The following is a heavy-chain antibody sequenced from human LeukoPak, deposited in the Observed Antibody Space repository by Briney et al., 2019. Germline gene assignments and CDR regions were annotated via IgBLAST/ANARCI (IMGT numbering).Heavy chain of an antibody. D-gene: IGHD6-19*01. CDR2: LSTYNGNT. CDR3: ARVLGRQIAVAGDDY. V-gene: IGHV1-18*01. Sequence: ASVKVSCKASGYTITEYGVHWVRQAPGQGLEWMGWLSTYNGNTHYVQNLQDRVAMTTDASTSTAFMELRSLRSDDTAVYYCARVLGRQIAVAGDDYWGQGTLVTVSS. J-gene: IGHJ4*02. CDR1: GYTITEYG.